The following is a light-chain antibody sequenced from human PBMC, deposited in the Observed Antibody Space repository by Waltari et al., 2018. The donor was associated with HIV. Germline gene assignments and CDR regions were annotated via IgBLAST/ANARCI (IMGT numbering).Light chain of an antibody. V-gene: IGLV2-14*01. CDR2: QVT. CDR3: SSFTISSTLD. Sequence: QSALTQPASVSGSPGQSITISCTGTINDVGAYKYVSWYQHRPGKTPKLIIYQVTNRPSGVSDRFSGSKSGNTASLTISGLQAEDEADYYCSSFTISSTLDFGTGTKVTVI. CDR1: INDVGAYKY. J-gene: IGLJ1*01.